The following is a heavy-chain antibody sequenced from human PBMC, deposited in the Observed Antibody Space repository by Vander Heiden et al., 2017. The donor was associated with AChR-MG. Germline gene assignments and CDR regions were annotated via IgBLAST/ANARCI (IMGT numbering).Heavy chain of an antibody. V-gene: IGHV3-33*01. J-gene: IGHJ4*02. CDR3: AREMATIKDY. CDR2: IWYDGSNK. CDR1: GFTFSSYG. D-gene: IGHD5-12*01. Sequence: QVQLVASGGGVVQPGRSLRLFCAASGFTFSSYGMHWVRQAPGKGLEWVAVIWYDGSNKYYAESVKGRFTISRDNSKNTLYLQMNSRRAEDTAVYYCAREMATIKDYWGQGTLVTVSS.